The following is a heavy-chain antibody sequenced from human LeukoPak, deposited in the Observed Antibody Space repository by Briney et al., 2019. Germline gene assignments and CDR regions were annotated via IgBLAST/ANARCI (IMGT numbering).Heavy chain of an antibody. Sequence: PSETLSLTCTVSGGSISSSSYYWGWIRQPPGKGLEWIGSVNYGGPTYYNPSLKSRVTISVDTSRNQFSLKLSSVTAADTAVYYCGRHDSGTYYRFDYWGQGSLVTVSS. V-gene: IGHV4-39*01. CDR1: GGSISSSSYY. J-gene: IGHJ4*02. D-gene: IGHD1-26*01. CDR2: VNYGGPT. CDR3: GRHDSGTYYRFDY.